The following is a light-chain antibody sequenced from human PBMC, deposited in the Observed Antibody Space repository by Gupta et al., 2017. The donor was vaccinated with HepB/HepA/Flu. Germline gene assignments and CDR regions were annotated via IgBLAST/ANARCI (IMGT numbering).Light chain of an antibody. J-gene: IGKJ2*01. Sequence: EIVLTQSPATLSLSPGERATLSCRASQSVANYIAWYQQKPGQVPRLLISDASNRATGIPARFSGSGSGTDFTLTISSLEPEDFALYYCRKRSNWHTFGPGTNLEIK. CDR3: RKRSNWHT. V-gene: IGKV3-11*01. CDR1: QSVANY. CDR2: DAS.